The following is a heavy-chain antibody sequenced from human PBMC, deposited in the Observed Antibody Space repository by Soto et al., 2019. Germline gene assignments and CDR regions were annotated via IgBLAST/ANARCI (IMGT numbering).Heavy chain of an antibody. D-gene: IGHD5-12*01. CDR2: IYPGDSDT. CDR1: GYSFTSYW. Sequence: GESLKISCKGSGYSFTSYWIGWVRQMPGKGLEWMGIIYPGDSDTRYSPSFQGQVTISADKSISTAYLQWSSLKASDTAMYYCARQGPNSGYDRRGAFDIWGQGTMVTVSS. J-gene: IGHJ3*02. V-gene: IGHV5-51*01. CDR3: ARQGPNSGYDRRGAFDI.